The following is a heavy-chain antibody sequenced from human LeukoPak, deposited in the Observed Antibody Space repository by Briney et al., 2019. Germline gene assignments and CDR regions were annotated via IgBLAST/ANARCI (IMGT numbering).Heavy chain of an antibody. CDR3: AKDYDDSSGYYPLDAFDI. CDR2: ISGDGGST. Sequence: PGGSLRLSCAASGFTFDDYAMHWVRQAPGKGLEWVSLISGDGGSTYYADSVKGRFTISRDNSKNSLYLQMNSLRTEDTALYYCAKDYDDSSGYYPLDAFDIWGQGTMVTVSS. D-gene: IGHD3-22*01. CDR1: GFTFDDYA. V-gene: IGHV3-43*02. J-gene: IGHJ3*02.